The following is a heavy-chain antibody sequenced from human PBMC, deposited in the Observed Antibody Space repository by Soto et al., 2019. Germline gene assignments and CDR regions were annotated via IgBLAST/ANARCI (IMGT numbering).Heavy chain of an antibody. Sequence: EVQLVESGGGLVQPGGSLRLSCAASGFTFSHYWIHWARQVPGKGLVWVSRINGDGRVTHYADSVNGRFIISRDNAKNTAFLQMNSLIVEDTGVYYCARAPHYGGNSGQGDYLGQGTLVSVSS. V-gene: IGHV3-74*01. D-gene: IGHD4-17*01. CDR2: INGDGRVT. CDR3: ARAPHYGGNSGQGDY. CDR1: GFTFSHYW. J-gene: IGHJ4*02.